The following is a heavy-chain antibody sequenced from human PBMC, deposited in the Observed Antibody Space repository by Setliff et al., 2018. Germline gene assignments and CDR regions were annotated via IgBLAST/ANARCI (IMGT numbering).Heavy chain of an antibody. D-gene: IGHD3-22*01. CDR1: GGSVSSGGYY. CDR3: ARGSYFDSSGYSPDYFDY. CDR2: IYKSGST. Sequence: SETLSLTCTVSGGSVSSGGYYWSWIRQPAGKGLEWFGHIYKSGSTNSNPSLKSRVTISVDTSKNQLPLKLSSGTAADTAVYYCARGSYFDSSGYSPDYFDYWGQGTLVTVSS. J-gene: IGHJ4*02. V-gene: IGHV4-61*10.